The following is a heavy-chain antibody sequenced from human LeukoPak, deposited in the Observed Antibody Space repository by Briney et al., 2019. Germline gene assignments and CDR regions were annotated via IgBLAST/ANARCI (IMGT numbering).Heavy chain of an antibody. J-gene: IGHJ4*02. CDR3: ARGGTMVRGVTYFDY. D-gene: IGHD3-10*01. V-gene: IGHV1-2*02. CDR1: GYTFTGYY. Sequence: ASVKVSCKASGYTFTGYYMHCVRQAPGQGLEWMGWINPNSGGTNYAQKFQGRVTMTRDTSISTAYMELSRLRSDDTAVYYCARGGTMVRGVTYFDYWGQGTLVTVSS. CDR2: INPNSGGT.